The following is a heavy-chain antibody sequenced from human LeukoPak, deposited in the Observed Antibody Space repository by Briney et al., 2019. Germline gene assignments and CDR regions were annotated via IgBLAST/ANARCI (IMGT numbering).Heavy chain of an antibody. V-gene: IGHV4-34*01. D-gene: IGHD3-22*01. CDR1: GGSFSGYY. CDR3: ASRRRGYYDSSGYYYLDY. Sequence: SETLSLTCAVYGGSFSGYYWSWIRQPPGKGLEWIGEINHSGSTNYNPSLKSRVTISVDTSKNQFSLKLSSVTAADTAVYYCASRRRGYYDSSGYYYLDYWGQGTLVTVSS. CDR2: INHSGST. J-gene: IGHJ4*02.